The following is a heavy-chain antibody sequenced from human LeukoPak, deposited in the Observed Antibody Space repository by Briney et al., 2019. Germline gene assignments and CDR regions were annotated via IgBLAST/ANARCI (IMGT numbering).Heavy chain of an antibody. CDR1: GFTFSSYG. CDR2: ISYDGSNK. CDR3: ARGGDSSGFDYFDY. J-gene: IGHJ4*02. Sequence: GSLRLSCAASGFTFSSYGMHWVRQAPGKGLEWVAVISYDGSNKYYADSVKGRFTISRDNSKNTLYLQMNSLRAEDTAVYYCARGGDSSGFDYFDYWGQGTLVTVSS. D-gene: IGHD6-19*01. V-gene: IGHV3-30*19.